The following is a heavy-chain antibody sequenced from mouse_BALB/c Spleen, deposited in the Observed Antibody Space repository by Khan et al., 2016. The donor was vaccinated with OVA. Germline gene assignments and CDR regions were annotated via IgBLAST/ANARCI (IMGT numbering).Heavy chain of an antibody. Sequence: EVELVESGGGLVKPGGSLKLSCAASGFNFSDYYMYWVRQTPEKRLEWVATISDGGKYIYYIDSVKGRFTISRDDAKNILYLQMTSLKSQDTGMGYCGRGHYGSPFGYWGQGTLVTVS. CDR1: GFNFSDYY. V-gene: IGHV5-4*02. D-gene: IGHD2-1*01. CDR3: GRGHYGSPFGY. CDR2: ISDGGKYI. J-gene: IGHJ3*02.